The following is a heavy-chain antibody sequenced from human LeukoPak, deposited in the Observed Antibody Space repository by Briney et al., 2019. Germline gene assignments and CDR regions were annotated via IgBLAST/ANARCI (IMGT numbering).Heavy chain of an antibody. CDR3: AREVPGGATALDL. J-gene: IGHJ5*02. CDR2: IKKDGSEK. D-gene: IGHD1-26*01. CDR1: GFTFSTYW. Sequence: GGSLRPSCVGSGFTFSTYWMTWVRQAPGKGLEWVASIKKDGSEKYHEDSVQGRFTVSRDNAKNSLYLQMNSLRPEDRAVYYCAREVPGGATALDLWGQGTLVTVSS. V-gene: IGHV3-7*04.